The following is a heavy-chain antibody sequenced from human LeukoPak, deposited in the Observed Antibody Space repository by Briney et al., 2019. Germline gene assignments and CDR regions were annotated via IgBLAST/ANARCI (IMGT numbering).Heavy chain of an antibody. CDR3: ARDQRITMVRGVITFDY. V-gene: IGHV4-38-2*02. J-gene: IGHJ4*02. CDR1: GYSISSGYY. Sequence: PSETLSLTCTVSGYSISSGYYWGWIRQPPGKGLEWIGSIYHSGSTYYNPSLKSRVTISVDTSKNQFSLKLSSVTAADTAVYYCARDQRITMVRGVITFDYWGQGTLVTVSS. D-gene: IGHD3-10*01. CDR2: IYHSGST.